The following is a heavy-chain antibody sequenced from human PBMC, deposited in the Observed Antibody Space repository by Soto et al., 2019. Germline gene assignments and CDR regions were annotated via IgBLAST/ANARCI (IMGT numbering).Heavy chain of an antibody. D-gene: IGHD1-1*01. CDR1: GGSIGTSY. J-gene: IGHJ6*02. V-gene: IGHV4-4*07. Sequence: SETLSLTCTVSGGSIGTSYWSWIRQPAGKWLEWIGRIHATGNTKYNASLKGRVNMSLDTSKNQFSLKMTSVTAADTAVYYCARAEGGSSLGHWKDNYYGMDVWGQGXTVTVYS. CDR2: IHATGNT. CDR3: ARAEGGSSLGHWKDNYYGMDV.